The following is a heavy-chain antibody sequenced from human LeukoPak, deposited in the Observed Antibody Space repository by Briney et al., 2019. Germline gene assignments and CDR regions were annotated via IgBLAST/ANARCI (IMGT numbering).Heavy chain of an antibody. CDR1: GYTFTSYD. V-gene: IGHV1-8*02. D-gene: IGHD3-10*01. CDR3: ATDITMVRGVISPMVFDY. CDR2: MNPNNGNT. J-gene: IGHJ4*02. Sequence: WASVKVSCKASGYTFTSYDIIWLRQATGQGLEWMGWMNPNNGNTGYVQKFQGRVTMTEDTSTDTAYMELSSLRSEDTAVYYCATDITMVRGVISPMVFDYWGQGTLVTVSS.